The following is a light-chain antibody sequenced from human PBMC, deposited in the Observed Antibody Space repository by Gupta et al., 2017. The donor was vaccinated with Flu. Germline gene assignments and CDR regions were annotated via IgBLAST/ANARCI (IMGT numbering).Light chain of an antibody. J-gene: IGKJ1*01. CDR1: QSVSSN. CDR3: QQYNNWLSPWT. Sequence: EIVMTQSPATLSVSPGERATLSCRASQSVSSNLAWYQQKPGQAPRLLIYDASMRATGIPARFSGSGSGTEFTLTISSLQSEDFAVYYCQQYNNWLSPWTFGQGTKVEIK. CDR2: DAS. V-gene: IGKV3-15*01.